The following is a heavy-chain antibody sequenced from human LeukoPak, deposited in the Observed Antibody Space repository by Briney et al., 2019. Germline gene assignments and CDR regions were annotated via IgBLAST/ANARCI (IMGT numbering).Heavy chain of an antibody. J-gene: IGHJ6*02. Sequence: ASVTVSCKASGYTFASYDINWVRQAPGQGLEWMGWINPNSGGTNYAQKFQGRVTMTRDTSISTAYMELSRLRSDDTAVYYCARDLAVAERYYYYGMDVWGQGTTVTVSS. CDR1: GYTFASYD. CDR2: INPNSGGT. V-gene: IGHV1-2*02. CDR3: ARDLAVAERYYYYGMDV. D-gene: IGHD6-19*01.